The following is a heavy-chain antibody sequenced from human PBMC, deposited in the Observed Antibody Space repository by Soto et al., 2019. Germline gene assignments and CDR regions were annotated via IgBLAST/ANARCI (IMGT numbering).Heavy chain of an antibody. CDR2: ISSSSSYI. CDR3: ARGFNSGYDFSFGY. V-gene: IGHV3-21*01. CDR1: GFTFSSYS. Sequence: GGSLRLSCAASGFTFSSYSMNWVRQAPGKGLEWVSSISSSSSYIYYADSVKGRFTISRDNAKNSLYLQMNSLRAEDTAVYYCARGFNSGYDFSFGYRAQRTPVPVSS. J-gene: IGHJ1*01. D-gene: IGHD5-12*01.